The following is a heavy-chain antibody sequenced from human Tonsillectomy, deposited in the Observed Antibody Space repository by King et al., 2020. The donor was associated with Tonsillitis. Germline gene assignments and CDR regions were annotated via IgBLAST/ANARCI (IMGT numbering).Heavy chain of an antibody. CDR1: GGSISNTDYY. CDR2: VDYSGTS. V-gene: IGHV4-39*01. D-gene: IGHD3-3*01. Sequence: QLQESGPGLVKPSGSLSLTCTASGGSISNTDYYWDWIRQSPGGGLEWIGSVDYSGTSSYNPSLQSRVTISTPKNQFSLNLVSVTAADSAVYFCARRGPYFYGMDVGGHGTTVTVSS. CDR3: ARRGPYFYGMDV. J-gene: IGHJ6*02.